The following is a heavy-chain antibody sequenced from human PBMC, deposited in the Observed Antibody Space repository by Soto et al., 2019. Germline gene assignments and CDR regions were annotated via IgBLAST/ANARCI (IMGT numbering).Heavy chain of an antibody. Sequence: VGSLRLSCAASGFTFSSYGMHWVRQAPGKGLEWVAVISYDGSNKYYADSVKGRFTISRDNSKNTLYLQMNSLRAEDTAVYYCAKVGGYSYGSDYWGQGTLVTVSS. J-gene: IGHJ4*02. CDR2: ISYDGSNK. D-gene: IGHD5-18*01. V-gene: IGHV3-30*18. CDR3: AKVGGYSYGSDY. CDR1: GFTFSSYG.